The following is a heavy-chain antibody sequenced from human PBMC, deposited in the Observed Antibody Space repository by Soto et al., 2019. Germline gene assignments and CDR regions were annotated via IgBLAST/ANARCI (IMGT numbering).Heavy chain of an antibody. CDR3: TTDRGEQWLVPVDY. V-gene: IGHV3-49*03. CDR1: GFIFGDYA. Sequence: EVQLVESGGGFVEPGRSLRLSCTTSGFIFGDYAMNWFRQAPGKGLEWVGFIRSKVYGGTTEYAASVKGRFTISRDDSKSIAYLQMNSLKTEDTAVYYCTTDRGEQWLVPVDYWGQGTLVTVSS. J-gene: IGHJ4*02. D-gene: IGHD6-19*01. CDR2: IRSKVYGGTT.